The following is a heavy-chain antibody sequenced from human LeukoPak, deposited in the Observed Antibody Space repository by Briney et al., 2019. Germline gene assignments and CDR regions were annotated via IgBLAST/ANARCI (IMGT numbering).Heavy chain of an antibody. J-gene: IGHJ4*02. CDR3: ARRMIYDY. D-gene: IGHD2-8*01. CDR2: IYSGGST. V-gene: IGHV3-66*04. CDR1: GFTFNKFY. Sequence: GGSLRLSCEASGFTFNKFYMSWVRQAPGKGLEWVSVIYSGGSTYYADSVKGRFTISRDNSKNTLYLQMNSLRAEDTAVYYCARRMIYDYWGQGTLVTVSS.